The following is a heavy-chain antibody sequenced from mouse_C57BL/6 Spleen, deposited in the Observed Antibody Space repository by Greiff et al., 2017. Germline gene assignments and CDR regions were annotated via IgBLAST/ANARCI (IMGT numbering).Heavy chain of an antibody. D-gene: IGHD1-1*01. J-gene: IGHJ2*01. V-gene: IGHV5-4*01. Sequence: EVKLMESGGGLVKPGGSLKLSCAASGFTFSSYAMSWVRQTPEKRLEWVATISDGGSYTYYPDNVKGRFTISRDNAKNNLYLQMSHLKSEDTAMYYCARDGPYGPFDYWGQGTTLTVSS. CDR2: ISDGGSYT. CDR3: ARDGPYGPFDY. CDR1: GFTFSSYA.